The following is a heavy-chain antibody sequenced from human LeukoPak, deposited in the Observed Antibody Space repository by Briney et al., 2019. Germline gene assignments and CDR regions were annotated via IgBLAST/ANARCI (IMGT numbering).Heavy chain of an antibody. CDR1: GFTFSSYS. CDR2: ISSSSSYI. Sequence: GGSLRLSSAASGFTFSSYSMNWVRQAPGKGLEWVSSISSSSSYIYYADSVKGRFTISRDNAKNSLYLQMNSLRAEDTAVYYCARDTYCGGDCYSNYFDYWGQGTLVTVSS. CDR3: ARDTYCGGDCYSNYFDY. V-gene: IGHV3-21*01. J-gene: IGHJ4*02. D-gene: IGHD2-21*02.